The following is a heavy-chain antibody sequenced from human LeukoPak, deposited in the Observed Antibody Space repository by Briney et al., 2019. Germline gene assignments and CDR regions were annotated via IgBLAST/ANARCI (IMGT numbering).Heavy chain of an antibody. CDR2: IYWDDDK. V-gene: IGHV2-5*02. J-gene: IGHJ5*02. D-gene: IGHD4-17*01. Sequence: SGPTLVKPTQTLTLTCSFSGVSLRTSGVGVGWIRQPPGKALEWLALIYWDDDKRYSPSLKSRLTITKDTSKNQVVLTMTNMDPVDTATYYCAHRRDYGNIRTNWFDPWGQGTLVTVSS. CDR3: AHRRDYGNIRTNWFDP. CDR1: GVSLRTSGVG.